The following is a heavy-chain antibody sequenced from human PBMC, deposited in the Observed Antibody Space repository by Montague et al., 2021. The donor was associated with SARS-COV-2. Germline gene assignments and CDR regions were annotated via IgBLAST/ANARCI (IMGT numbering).Heavy chain of an antibody. CDR1: GFTVTTHW. Sequence: SLILSCAASGFTVTTHWMNWVRQASGKGLEWVANINEDGSQKYYXDSVKGRFTISRDNARNSLFLQMTGLRAEDTAVYYCTALRRADPFDYWGQGNLVTVSS. J-gene: IGHJ4*02. D-gene: IGHD2-21*02. CDR2: INEDGSQK. CDR3: TALRRADPFDY. V-gene: IGHV3-7*01.